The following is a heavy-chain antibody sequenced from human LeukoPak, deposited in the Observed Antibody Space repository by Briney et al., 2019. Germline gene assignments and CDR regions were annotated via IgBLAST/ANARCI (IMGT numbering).Heavy chain of an antibody. Sequence: SEALSLTCTVSGYSISSGYFWGWIRQPPGRGLEWIGNIYHSGSTYYNPSLKSRVTISVDTSKNQFSLKLSSVTAADTAVYYCARCYSSIWYINWFDPWGQGTLVTVSS. J-gene: IGHJ5*02. D-gene: IGHD6-13*01. V-gene: IGHV4-38-2*02. CDR2: IYHSGST. CDR3: ARCYSSIWYINWFDP. CDR1: GYSISSGYF.